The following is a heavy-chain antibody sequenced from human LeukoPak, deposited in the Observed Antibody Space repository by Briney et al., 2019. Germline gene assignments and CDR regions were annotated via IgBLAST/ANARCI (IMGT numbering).Heavy chain of an antibody. CDR2: ISGSGGST. CDR1: GFTFSSYA. J-gene: IGHJ4*02. CDR3: AKTALGYYYDSSGTSLDY. Sequence: GGSLRLSCAASGFTFSSYAMSWVRQAPGKGLEWVSAISGSGGSTYYTDSVKGRFTISRDNSKNTLYLQMNSLRAEDTAVYYCAKTALGYYYDSSGTSLDYWGQGTLVTVSS. D-gene: IGHD3-22*01. V-gene: IGHV3-23*01.